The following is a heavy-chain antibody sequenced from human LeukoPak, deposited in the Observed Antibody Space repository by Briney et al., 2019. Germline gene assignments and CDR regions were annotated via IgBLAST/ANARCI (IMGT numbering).Heavy chain of an antibody. CDR1: GFTLSGSD. Sequence: GGSLRLSCAASGFTLSGSDMSWVRQAPGGGLQWVSSISSSVSRTFYADSVKGRFTISRDNSKNTLYLQMNNLRAEDAAVYYCARERSNFEYWGQGTLVTVSS. V-gene: IGHV3-23*05. D-gene: IGHD5-24*01. CDR2: ISSSVSRT. CDR3: ARERSNFEY. J-gene: IGHJ4*02.